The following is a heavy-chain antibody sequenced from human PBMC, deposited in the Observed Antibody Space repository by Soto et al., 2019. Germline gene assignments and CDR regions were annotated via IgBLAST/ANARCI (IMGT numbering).Heavy chain of an antibody. CDR2: IAQDGSEI. CDR3: ASGDSSSGPYYFDY. D-gene: IGHD6-6*01. Sequence: EVQLVESGGGLVQPGGSLRLSCAASGFTSGSYWMTWVRQAPGKGLEWVANIAQDGSEIHYVDSVRGRFTISRDNGRNSLYLQMNSLRAEDTAVYYCASGDSSSGPYYFDYWGQGTLVTVSS. CDR1: GFTSGSYW. V-gene: IGHV3-7*01. J-gene: IGHJ4*02.